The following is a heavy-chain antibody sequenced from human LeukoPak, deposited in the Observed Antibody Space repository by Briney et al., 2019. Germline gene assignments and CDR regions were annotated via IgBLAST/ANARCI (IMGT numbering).Heavy chain of an antibody. Sequence: SETLSLTCAVYGGSFSGYYWSWIRQPPGKGLEWIGEINHSGSTNYNPSLKSRVIISVDTCKNQFSLKLSSVTAADTAVYYCATFGSSSGYYYYGMDVWGQGTTVTVSS. CDR2: INHSGST. V-gene: IGHV4-34*01. CDR1: GGSFSGYY. CDR3: ATFGSSSGYYYYGMDV. D-gene: IGHD6-6*01. J-gene: IGHJ6*02.